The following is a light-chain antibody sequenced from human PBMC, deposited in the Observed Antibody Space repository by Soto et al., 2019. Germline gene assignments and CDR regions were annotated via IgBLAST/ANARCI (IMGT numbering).Light chain of an antibody. V-gene: IGLV1-36*01. CDR2: YDD. J-gene: IGLJ1*01. CDR3: AAWDDSLNGYV. CDR1: SSNIGNNA. Sequence: QPVLTQPPSVSEAPRQRVTISCSGSSSNIGNNAVNWYQQLPGKAPKLLIYYDDLLPSGVSDRFSGSKSGTSASLAISALQSADEADYYCAAWDDSLNGYVFGTGTKLTVL.